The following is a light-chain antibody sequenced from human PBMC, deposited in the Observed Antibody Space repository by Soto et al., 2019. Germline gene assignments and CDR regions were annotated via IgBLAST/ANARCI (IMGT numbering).Light chain of an antibody. Sequence: DIQMTQSPSSLSASVGDRVTITCQASQDISNYLNWYQQKPGKAPKLLIYDASNLETGVTSRFSGSGSGTDFTLTISSLQPEDIATYYCQQYDNLLTLTFGGGTKVEIK. CDR3: QQYDNLLTLT. CDR2: DAS. V-gene: IGKV1-33*01. J-gene: IGKJ4*01. CDR1: QDISNY.